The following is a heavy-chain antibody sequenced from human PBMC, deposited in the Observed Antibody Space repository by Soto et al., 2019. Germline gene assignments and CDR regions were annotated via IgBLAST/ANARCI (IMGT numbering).Heavy chain of an antibody. D-gene: IGHD1-1*01. CDR3: ARGRYGDY. CDR1: GYAFTTYG. CDR2: ISAHNGNT. V-gene: IGHV1-18*01. Sequence: QVHLVQSGAEVKKPGASVKVSSKGSGYAFTTYGITWVRQAPGQGLEWRGWISAHNGNTNYAQKLQGRVTVTRDTSTSTAYMELRGLRSDDTAVYYCARGRYGDYWGQGALVTVSS. J-gene: IGHJ4*02.